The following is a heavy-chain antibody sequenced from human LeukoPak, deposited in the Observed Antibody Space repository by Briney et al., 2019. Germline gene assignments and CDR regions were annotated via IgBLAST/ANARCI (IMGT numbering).Heavy chain of an antibody. CDR3: ARQADLDTAMGDY. Sequence: GESLEISFQGSGYRFTSYWIGWVRPMPGKGLEWMGIIYPGDSDTRYSPSFQGQVTISADKSISTAYLQWSSLKASDTAMYYCARQADLDTAMGDYWGQGTLVTVSS. V-gene: IGHV5-51*01. D-gene: IGHD5-18*01. CDR1: GYRFTSYW. J-gene: IGHJ4*02. CDR2: IYPGDSDT.